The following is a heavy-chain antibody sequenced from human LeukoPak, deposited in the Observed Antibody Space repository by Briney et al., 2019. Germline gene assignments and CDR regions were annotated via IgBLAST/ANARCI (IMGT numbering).Heavy chain of an antibody. CDR3: ARDHTLTMVRGYGDDDAFDI. D-gene: IGHD3-10*01. J-gene: IGHJ3*02. CDR1: GGYISSSNYY. Sequence: SETLSLTCTVSGGYISSSNYYWVWIRQPPGKGLEWVASIFYSGSTYYNPSLKSRVTISVDTSKNQFSLKLSSVTAADTAVYYCARDHTLTMVRGYGDDDAFDIWGQGTMVTVSS. V-gene: IGHV4-39*07. CDR2: IFYSGST.